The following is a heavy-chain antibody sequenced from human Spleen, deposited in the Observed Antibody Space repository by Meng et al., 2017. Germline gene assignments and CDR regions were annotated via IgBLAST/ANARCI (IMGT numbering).Heavy chain of an antibody. CDR2: IKPDGSQK. V-gene: IGHV3-7*03. D-gene: IGHD2/OR15-2a*01. Sequence: GESLKISCTASGFTFSNYWMNWVRQSPEKGLEWVANIKPDGSQKYYVDSVKGRFTISRDNAKNSLYLQMNSLRGEDTAVYYCAKENNAFDIWGQGRMVTVSS. CDR1: GFTFSNYW. CDR3: AKENNAFDI. J-gene: IGHJ3*02.